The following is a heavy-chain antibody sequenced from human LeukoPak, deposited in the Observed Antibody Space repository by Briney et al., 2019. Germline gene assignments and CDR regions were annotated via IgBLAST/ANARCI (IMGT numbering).Heavy chain of an antibody. J-gene: IGHJ6*02. V-gene: IGHV3-13*01. CDR1: GFTFSSYA. D-gene: IGHD5-18*01. Sequence: GGSLRLSCAASGFTFSSYAMSWVRQAPGKGLEWVSAIGTAGDTYYPGSVKGRFTISRENAKNSLYLQMNSLRAGDTAVYYCARGVGDTAMVTYYGMDVWGQGTTVTVSS. CDR2: IGTAGDT. CDR3: ARGVGDTAMVTYYGMDV.